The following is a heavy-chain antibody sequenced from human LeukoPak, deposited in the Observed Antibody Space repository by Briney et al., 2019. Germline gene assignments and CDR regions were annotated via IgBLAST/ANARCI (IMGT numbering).Heavy chain of an antibody. CDR3: AMVAATMYYFDY. D-gene: IGHD2-15*01. CDR2: INPSGGST. CDR1: GYTFTSYY. V-gene: IGHV1-46*01. Sequence: ASVNVSCKASGYTFTSYYMHWVRQAPGQGLEWMGIINPSGGSTSYAQKFQGRVTMTRDTSTSTVYTELSSLRPEDTAVYYCAMVAATMYYFDYWGQGTLVTVSS. J-gene: IGHJ4*02.